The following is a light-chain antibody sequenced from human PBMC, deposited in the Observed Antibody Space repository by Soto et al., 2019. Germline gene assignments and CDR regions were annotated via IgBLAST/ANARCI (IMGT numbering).Light chain of an antibody. CDR3: QQYDDWPET. CDR2: DAS. CDR1: QSVSSY. J-gene: IGKJ1*01. V-gene: IGKV3-15*01. Sequence: EKVMTQSPATLSVSPGERATLSCRASQSVSSYLAWYQQKPGQAPRLLFYDASTRATGVPARFSGSGSGTEFTLTISSLQSEDLAVYYCQQYDDWPETFGQGTKVEIK.